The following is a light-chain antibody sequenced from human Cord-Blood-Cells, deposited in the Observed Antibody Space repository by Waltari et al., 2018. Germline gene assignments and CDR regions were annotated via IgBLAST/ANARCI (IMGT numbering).Light chain of an antibody. V-gene: IGLV2-8*01. CDR2: EVS. Sequence: QSALTQPPSASGSPGQSVTISCTGTSSDGGGYKYLSWYQHHPGKAPKLMIYEVSKRPSGVPDRFSGSKSGNTASLTVSGLQAEDEADYYCSSYAGSNNLVFGGGTKLTVL. CDR3: SSYAGSNNLV. J-gene: IGLJ3*02. CDR1: SSDGGGYKY.